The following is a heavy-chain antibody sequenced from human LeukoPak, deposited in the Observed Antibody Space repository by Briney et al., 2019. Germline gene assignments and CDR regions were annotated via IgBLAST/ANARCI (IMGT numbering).Heavy chain of an antibody. CDR2: IYLSGST. D-gene: IGHD4-17*01. CDR3: AREMMGTVTHF. CDR1: GYSISSGYY. V-gene: IGHV4-38-2*02. J-gene: IGHJ4*02. Sequence: SETLSLTCTVSGYSISSGYYWGWIRQPPGKGLEWIGSIYLSGSTYYNPSLKSRVTISVDTSKNQFSLKLSSVTAADTAVYYCAREMMGTVTHFWGQGTLVTVSS.